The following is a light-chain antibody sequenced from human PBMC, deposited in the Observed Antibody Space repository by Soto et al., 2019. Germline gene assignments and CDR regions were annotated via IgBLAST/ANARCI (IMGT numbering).Light chain of an antibody. CDR3: QQRSSWPPIT. Sequence: EFVLTQSPATLSLSPGERATLSFRASQSVSINLAWYQQKPGQAPRLLIYDASNRPTGIPARFTGSGSGTDFNLTISSLEPEDFAVYYCQQRSSWPPITFGGGTKVDIK. CDR1: QSVSIN. V-gene: IGKV3-11*01. CDR2: DAS. J-gene: IGKJ4*01.